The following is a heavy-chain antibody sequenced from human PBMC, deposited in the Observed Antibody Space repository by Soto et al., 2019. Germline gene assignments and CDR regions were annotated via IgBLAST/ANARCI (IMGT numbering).Heavy chain of an antibody. D-gene: IGHD2-15*01. V-gene: IGHV4-34*01. CDR2: INHSGST. J-gene: IGHJ2*01. CDR1: GGSFSGYY. Sequence: QVQLQQWGAGLLKPSETLSLTCAVYGGSFSGYYWSWIRQPPGKGLEWIGEINHSGSTNYNPSLMSRVPISVDTSKNQFSLKLSSVTAADTAVYYCARVFSWTDWYFDLWGRGTLVTVSS. CDR3: ARVFSWTDWYFDL.